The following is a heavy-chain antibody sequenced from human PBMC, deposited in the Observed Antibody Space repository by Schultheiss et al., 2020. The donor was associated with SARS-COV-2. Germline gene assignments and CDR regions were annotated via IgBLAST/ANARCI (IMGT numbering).Heavy chain of an antibody. V-gene: IGHV4-39*01. CDR3: AQSSGYYVLDY. CDR1: GGSISSSSYY. D-gene: IGHD3-22*01. CDR2: INYSGST. J-gene: IGHJ4*02. Sequence: SETLSLTCTVSGGSISSSSYYWGWIRQPPGKGLEWIGSINYSGSTYYNPSLKSRVTISVDTSKNQFSLKLSSVTAADTAVYYCAQSSGYYVLDYWGQGTLVTVSS.